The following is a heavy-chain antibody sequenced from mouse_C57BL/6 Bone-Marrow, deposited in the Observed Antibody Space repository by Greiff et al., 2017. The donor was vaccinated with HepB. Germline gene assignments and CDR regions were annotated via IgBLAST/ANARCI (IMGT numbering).Heavy chain of an antibody. J-gene: IGHJ1*03. CDR3: ARPCRYGSSYWYFDV. CDR1: DSEVFPIAY. CDR2: ILPSIGRT. D-gene: IGHD1-1*01. V-gene: IGHV15-2*01. Sequence: VQLQQSGSELRSPGSSVKLSCKDFDSEVFPIAYMSWVRQKPGHGFEWIGGILPSIGRTIYGEKFEDKATLDADTLSNTAYLELNNLTSEDSAIYYCARPCRYGSSYWYFDVWGTGTTVTVSS.